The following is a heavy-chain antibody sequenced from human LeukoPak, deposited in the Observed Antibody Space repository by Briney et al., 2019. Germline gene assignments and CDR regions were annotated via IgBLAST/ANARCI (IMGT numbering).Heavy chain of an antibody. CDR1: GGSFSGYY. CDR2: INHSGST. Sequence: SETLSLTCAVYGGSFSGYYWSWIRQPPGKGLEWIGEINHSGSTNYNPSLKSRVTISVDTSKNQFSLKLSSVTAADTAVYYCARGRYYYDSSGYYYDYWGQGNLVTVSS. V-gene: IGHV4-34*01. D-gene: IGHD3-22*01. J-gene: IGHJ4*02. CDR3: ARGRYYYDSSGYYYDY.